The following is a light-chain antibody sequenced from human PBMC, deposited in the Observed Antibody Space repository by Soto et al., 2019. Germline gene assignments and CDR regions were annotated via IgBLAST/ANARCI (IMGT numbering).Light chain of an antibody. Sequence: QSALTQPPSVSGSPGQSVTISCTGTSSDVGSYNRVSWYQQPPGTAPKLMIYDVSNRPSAVPDRFSGSKSGNTASLTIYGLQPEDEADCYCSSFTSSSTYVFGTGTKLTVL. J-gene: IGLJ1*01. CDR1: SSDVGSYNR. CDR2: DVS. CDR3: SSFTSSSTYV. V-gene: IGLV2-18*02.